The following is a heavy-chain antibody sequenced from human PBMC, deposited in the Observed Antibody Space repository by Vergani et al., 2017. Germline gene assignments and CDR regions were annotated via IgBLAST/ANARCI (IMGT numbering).Heavy chain of an antibody. CDR3: AREEWRYYGSGSYYNVYYDCMDI. D-gene: IGHD3-10*01. V-gene: IGHV7-4-1*02. J-gene: IGHJ6*02. Sequence: QVQLVQSGSELKKPGASVKVSCKASGYTFTSYAMNWVRQAPGQGLEWMGWINTNTGNPTYAQGFTGRFVFSLDTSVSTAYLQISSLKAEDTAVYYCAREEWRYYGSGSYYNVYYDCMDIWGQGTTVTVSS. CDR1: GYTFTSYA. CDR2: INTNTGNP.